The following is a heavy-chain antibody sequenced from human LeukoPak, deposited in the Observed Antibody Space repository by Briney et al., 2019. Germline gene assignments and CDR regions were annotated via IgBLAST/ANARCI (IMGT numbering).Heavy chain of an antibody. V-gene: IGHV3-7*01. Sequence: PGGSLRLSCAASGFAFSSYWMSWVRQAPGKGLEWVANIKQDGSEKYYVDSVKGRFTISRDNAKNSLYLQMNSLRAEDTAVYYCARDSGPLFLGSSWFLLDYWGQGTLVTVSS. CDR3: ARDSGPLFLGSSWFLLDY. D-gene: IGHD6-13*01. J-gene: IGHJ4*02. CDR1: GFAFSSYW. CDR2: IKQDGSEK.